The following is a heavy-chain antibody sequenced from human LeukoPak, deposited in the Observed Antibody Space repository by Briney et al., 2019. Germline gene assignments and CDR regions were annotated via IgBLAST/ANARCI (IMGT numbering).Heavy chain of an antibody. CDR2: IKQDGSEK. CDR3: ARDYYYDDSGQPVRLDY. V-gene: IGHV3-7*01. CDR1: GFTFSSYW. Sequence: GSLRLSCAASGFTFSSYWMSWVRQAPGKGLEWVANIKQDGSEKYYVDSVKGRLTISRDNAKNSLYLQMNSLRAEDTAVYYCARDYYYDDSGQPVRLDYWGQGTLVTVSS. D-gene: IGHD3-22*01. J-gene: IGHJ4*02.